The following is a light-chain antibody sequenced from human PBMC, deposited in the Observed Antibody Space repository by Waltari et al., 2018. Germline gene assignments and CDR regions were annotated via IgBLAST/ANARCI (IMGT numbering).Light chain of an antibody. CDR3: QQHGKWPLS. J-gene: IGKJ4*01. CDR1: QSVGTS. V-gene: IGKV3-11*01. Sequence: EIELTQSPATLSLSPGERATLSCRASQSVGTSLAWYQQKPGQAPRLLIHDASNRATGTPARFGGSGSGTDFTLTIGSLEPEDFAVYYCQQHGKWPLSFGGGTKVEI. CDR2: DAS.